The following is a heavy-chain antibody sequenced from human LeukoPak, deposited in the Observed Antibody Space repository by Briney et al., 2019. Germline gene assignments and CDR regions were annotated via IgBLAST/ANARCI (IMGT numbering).Heavy chain of an antibody. CDR1: GFTLSTYN. V-gene: IGHV3-48*01. CDR2: IWSSGSTT. CDR3: ARSSYSSSSSV. Sequence: GGSLRLSCEASGFTLSTYNMNWVRQAPGKGLEWVSYIWSSGSTTYYADSVRGRFTISRDNARNSLYLQMNSLRAEDTAVYYCARSSYSSSSSVWGQGTMVTVSS. D-gene: IGHD6-6*01. J-gene: IGHJ3*01.